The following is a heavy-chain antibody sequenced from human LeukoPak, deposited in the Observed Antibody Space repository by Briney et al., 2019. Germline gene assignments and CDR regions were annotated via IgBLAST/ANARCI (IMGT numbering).Heavy chain of an antibody. D-gene: IGHD3-10*01. J-gene: IGHJ4*02. Sequence: GGSLRLSCAASGFTFSSFAMSWVRQAPGKGLEWVSGISWNSGSIGYADSVKGRFTISRDNAKNSLYLQMNSLRAEDTAVYYCAKDMFRITMVRGSNAAFDYWGQGTLVTVSS. CDR2: ISWNSGSI. V-gene: IGHV3-9*01. CDR3: AKDMFRITMVRGSNAAFDY. CDR1: GFTFSSFA.